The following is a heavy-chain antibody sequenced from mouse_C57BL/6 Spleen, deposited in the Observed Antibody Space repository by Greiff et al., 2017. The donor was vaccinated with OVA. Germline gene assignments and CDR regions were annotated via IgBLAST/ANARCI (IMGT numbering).Heavy chain of an antibody. CDR3: ASRGIYYGNSFAY. J-gene: IGHJ3*01. CDR2: IDPSDSYT. D-gene: IGHD2-1*01. V-gene: IGHV1-69*01. Sequence: QVQLQQSGAELVMPGASVKLSCKASGYTFTSYWMHWVKQRPGQGLEWIGEIDPSDSYTNYNQKFKGKSTLTVDKSSSTAYMQLSSLTSEDSAVYYCASRGIYYGNSFAYWGQGTLVTVSA. CDR1: GYTFTSYW.